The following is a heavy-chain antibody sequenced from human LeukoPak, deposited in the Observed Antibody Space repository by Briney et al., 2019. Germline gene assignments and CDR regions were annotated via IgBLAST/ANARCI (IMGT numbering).Heavy chain of an antibody. CDR2: MNPNSGNT. D-gene: IGHD3-22*01. CDR3: ARSYDSSGYYKYYFDY. J-gene: IGHJ4*02. Sequence: GASVKVSCKASGYTFTSYDINWVRQATGQGLEWMGWMNPNSGNTGYAQKFQGRVTMTRNTSISTAYMELSSLRSEDTAAYYCARSYDSSGYYKYYFDYWGQGTLVTVSS. CDR1: GYTFTSYD. V-gene: IGHV1-8*01.